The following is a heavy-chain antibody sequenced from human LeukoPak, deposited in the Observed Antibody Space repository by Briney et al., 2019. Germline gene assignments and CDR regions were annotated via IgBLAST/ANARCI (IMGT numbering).Heavy chain of an antibody. CDR3: ARDPGYYGLDY. V-gene: IGHV3-30*02. Sequence: GGSLRLSCAASGFTFSSYGMHWVRQAPGKGLEWVAFIGYDGSNKYYADSVKGRFTISRDNSKNTLYLQMNSLRAEDTAVYYCARDPGYYGLDYWGQGTLVTVSS. J-gene: IGHJ4*02. D-gene: IGHD3-10*01. CDR2: IGYDGSNK. CDR1: GFTFSSYG.